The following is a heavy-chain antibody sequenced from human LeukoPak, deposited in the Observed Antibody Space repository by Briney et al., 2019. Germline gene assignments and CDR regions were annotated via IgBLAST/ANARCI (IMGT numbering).Heavy chain of an antibody. D-gene: IGHD4-17*01. V-gene: IGHV3-23*01. CDR2: ISGSGGTT. CDR3: ARDGAVTNGRYFDY. J-gene: IGHJ4*02. CDR1: GFTFSSYG. Sequence: PGGSLRLSCAASGFTFSSYGMNWVRQAPGKGLEWVSAISGSGGTTYYADSVRGRFTISRDNSKNTLFLQMNSLRAEDTAVYYCARDGAVTNGRYFDYWGQGTLVTVSS.